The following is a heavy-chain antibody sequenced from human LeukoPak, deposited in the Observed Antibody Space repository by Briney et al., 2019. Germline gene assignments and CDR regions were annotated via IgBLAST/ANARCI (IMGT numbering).Heavy chain of an antibody. CDR3: ARAYGGLIDY. Sequence: GTSLRLSCAASGFTFSSYAMHWVRQAPGKGLEWVALISFDGRDKQYADSVKGRFTISKDNSKNTLYLQMNSLSGDDTSMYFCARAYGGLIDYWGQGTLVTVSS. D-gene: IGHD3-16*01. V-gene: IGHV3-30*04. CDR2: ISFDGRDK. J-gene: IGHJ4*02. CDR1: GFTFSSYA.